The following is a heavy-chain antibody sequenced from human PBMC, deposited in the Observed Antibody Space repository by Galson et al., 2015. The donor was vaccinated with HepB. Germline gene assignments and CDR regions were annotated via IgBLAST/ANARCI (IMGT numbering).Heavy chain of an antibody. D-gene: IGHD4-17*01. Sequence: SLRLSCAASGFTFSSYAMSWVRQAPGKGLEWVSAISGGGGSTYYADSVKGRFTISRDNSKNTLYLQMISLGAEDTAVYYCANGGGDYRPSDYWGQGALVTVSA. CDR3: ANGGGDYRPSDY. CDR1: GFTFSSYA. V-gene: IGHV3-23*01. J-gene: IGHJ4*02. CDR2: ISGGGGST.